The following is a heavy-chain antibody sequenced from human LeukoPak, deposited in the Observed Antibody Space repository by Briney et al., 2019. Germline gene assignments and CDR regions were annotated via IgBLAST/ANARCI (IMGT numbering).Heavy chain of an antibody. V-gene: IGHV3-11*01. D-gene: IGHD5-24*01. Sequence: GGSLRLSCAASGFTFSTYYMTWIRQAPGKGLEWVSYISSSGSNIYYADSVKGRSTISRDNAKNSLYLQMNSLRVEDTAVYYCARDPRDGYNLMYAFDIWGQGTMVTVSS. CDR3: ARDPRDGYNLMYAFDI. CDR2: ISSSGSNI. J-gene: IGHJ3*02. CDR1: GFTFSTYY.